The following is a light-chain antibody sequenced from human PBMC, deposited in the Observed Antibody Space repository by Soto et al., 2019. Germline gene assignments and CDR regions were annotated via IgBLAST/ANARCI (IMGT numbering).Light chain of an antibody. CDR3: QVWDSSSDHPVV. CDR2: DDS. Sequence: SYELTQPPSVSVAPGQTATLTCGGDYLGIDNVHWYQQRPGQAPILVVYDDSGRPSGIPERFLGSKSGNTATLTVSRVEAGDEADYFCQVWDSSSDHPVVFGGGTKVTVL. J-gene: IGLJ2*01. CDR1: YLGIDN. V-gene: IGLV3-21*02.